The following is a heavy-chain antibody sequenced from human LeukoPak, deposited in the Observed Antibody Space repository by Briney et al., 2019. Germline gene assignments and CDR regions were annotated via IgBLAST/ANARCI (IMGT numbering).Heavy chain of an antibody. CDR3: ARVGSGSYLEAFDI. V-gene: IGHV1-46*01. D-gene: IGHD1-26*01. J-gene: IGHJ3*02. CDR1: GYTFTSYY. Sequence: ASVKVSCKASGYTFTSYYVHWVRQAPGQGLEWMGIINPSGGSTSYAQKFQGRVTMTRDTSISTAYMELSRLRSDDTAVYYCARVGSGSYLEAFDIWGQGTTVTVPS. CDR2: INPSGGST.